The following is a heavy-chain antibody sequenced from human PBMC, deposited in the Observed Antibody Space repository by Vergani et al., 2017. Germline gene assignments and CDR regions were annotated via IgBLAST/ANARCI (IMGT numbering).Heavy chain of an antibody. CDR3: AKDIRSTGTDDYFDS. D-gene: IGHD1-14*01. Sequence: LVEAGGGLVQPGGSLRLSCTASGFTFQAYAFHWVRQVSGRGLEWVSGIDRNYGVKNGNSFEGRFSISRDNAKKAVFLQMNNLRHEDTALYYCAKDIRSTGTDDYFDSWGQGMLVTVSS. V-gene: IGHV3-9*01. J-gene: IGHJ4*02. CDR2: IDRNYGVK. CDR1: GFTFQAYA.